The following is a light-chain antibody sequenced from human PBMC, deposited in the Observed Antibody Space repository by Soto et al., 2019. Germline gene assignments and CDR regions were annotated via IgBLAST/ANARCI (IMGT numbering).Light chain of an antibody. Sequence: AIQMIQSPSSLSASVGDRVTITCRASQGIGNDLGWYQQIPGKAPKLLIYAASRLQSGVPSRFSGSGSGTDFTLTISSLQPEDFAYYYCLQDYSYPQTFGQGTKVDIK. J-gene: IGKJ1*01. CDR3: LQDYSYPQT. CDR2: AAS. V-gene: IGKV1-6*01. CDR1: QGIGND.